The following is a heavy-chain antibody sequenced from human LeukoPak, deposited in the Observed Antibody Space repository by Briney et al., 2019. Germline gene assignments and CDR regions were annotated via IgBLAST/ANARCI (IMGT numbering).Heavy chain of an antibody. V-gene: IGHV3-23*01. D-gene: IGHD3-10*01. CDR2: LSGSGGST. J-gene: IGHJ4*02. Sequence: GGSLRLSCAASGFTFSSYAMSWVRQAPGKGLEWVSALSGSGGSTYYADSVKGRFTISRDNSKNTVYLQMNSLRAEDTAVYYCARDAQSYGSGSYGDYWGQGTLVTVSS. CDR1: GFTFSSYA. CDR3: ARDAQSYGSGSYGDY.